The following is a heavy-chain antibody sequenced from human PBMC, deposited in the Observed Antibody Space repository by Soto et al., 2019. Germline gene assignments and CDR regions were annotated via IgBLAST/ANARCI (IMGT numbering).Heavy chain of an antibody. Sequence: EVQLVESGGGLVQPGRSLRLSCAASGFTFDDYAMHWVRPAPGKGLEWVSGISWNSGSIGYADSVKGRFTISRDNAKNSLYLQMNSLSADDTALYYCAKVVYDRSGFDYWGQGTLVTVSS. CDR2: ISWNSGSI. V-gene: IGHV3-9*01. D-gene: IGHD3-22*01. J-gene: IGHJ4*02. CDR3: AKVVYDRSGFDY. CDR1: GFTFDDYA.